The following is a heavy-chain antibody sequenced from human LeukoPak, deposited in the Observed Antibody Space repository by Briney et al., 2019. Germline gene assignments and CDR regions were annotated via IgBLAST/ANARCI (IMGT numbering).Heavy chain of an antibody. Sequence: GGSLRLSCAASGFTFSSYGMHWVRQAPGKGLEWVAFIRYDGSNKYYADSVKGRFTISRDNSKNTLYLQMNSLRAEDTAVYYCAKDIVAGTSDYYFDYWGQGTLVTVSS. CDR1: GFTFSSYG. CDR3: AKDIVAGTSDYYFDY. V-gene: IGHV3-30*02. J-gene: IGHJ4*02. CDR2: IRYDGSNK. D-gene: IGHD6-19*01.